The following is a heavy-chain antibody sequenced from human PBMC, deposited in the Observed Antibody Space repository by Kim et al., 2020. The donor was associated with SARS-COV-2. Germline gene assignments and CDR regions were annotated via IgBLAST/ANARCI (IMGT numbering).Heavy chain of an antibody. CDR1: GGSISSYY. CDR2: IYYSGST. CDR3: ARHARREYSYGKNWFDP. Sequence: SETLSLTCTVSGGSISSYYWSWIRQPPGKGLEWIGYIYYSGSTNYNPSLKSRVTISVDTSKNQFSLKLSSVTAADTAVYYCARHARREYSYGKNWFDPWGQGTLVTVSS. J-gene: IGHJ5*02. D-gene: IGHD5-18*01. V-gene: IGHV4-59*13.